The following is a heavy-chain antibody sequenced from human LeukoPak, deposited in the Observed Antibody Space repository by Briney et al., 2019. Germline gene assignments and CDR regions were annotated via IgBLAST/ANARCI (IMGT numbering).Heavy chain of an antibody. D-gene: IGHD1-26*01. V-gene: IGHV3-74*01. CDR1: GFTFSNYW. CDR2: INSDGSST. J-gene: IGHJ6*03. Sequence: GGSLRLSCAASGFTFSNYWMQWVRQAPGKGLVWVSRINSDGSSTSYADSVKGRFTIARDNAKNTLYLQMSSLRAEDTAVYYCARVSSGSYFGYYYYYMDVWGKGTLVTVSS. CDR3: ARVSSGSYFGYYYYYMDV.